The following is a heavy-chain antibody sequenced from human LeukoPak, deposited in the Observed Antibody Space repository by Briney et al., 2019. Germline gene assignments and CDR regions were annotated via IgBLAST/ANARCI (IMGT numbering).Heavy chain of an antibody. V-gene: IGHV3-30*18. CDR3: AKDGLSSFDY. CDR1: GFTFSSYG. D-gene: IGHD2-2*01. J-gene: IGHJ4*02. Sequence: PGGSLRLSCAASGFTFSSYGMHWVCQAPGKGLEWVAVISYDGSNKYYADSVKGRFTISRDNSKNTLYLQMNSLRAEDTAVYYCAKDGLSSFDYWGQGTLVTVSS. CDR2: ISYDGSNK.